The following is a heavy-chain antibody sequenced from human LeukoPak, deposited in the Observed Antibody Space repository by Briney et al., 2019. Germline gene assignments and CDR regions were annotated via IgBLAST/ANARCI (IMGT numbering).Heavy chain of an antibody. V-gene: IGHV1-24*01. CDR1: GYTLTELS. D-gene: IGHD3-22*01. Sequence: ASVKVSCKVSGYTLTELSMHWVRQAPGKGLEWMGGFDPEDGETIYAQKFQGRVTMTEDTSTDTAYMELSSLRSEDTAVYYCATVYYDSSGYSTRYFDYWGQGTLVTVSS. CDR2: FDPEDGET. J-gene: IGHJ4*02. CDR3: ATVYYDSSGYSTRYFDY.